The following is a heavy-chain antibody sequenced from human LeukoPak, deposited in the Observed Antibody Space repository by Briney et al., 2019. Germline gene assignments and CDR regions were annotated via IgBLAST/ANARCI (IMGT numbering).Heavy chain of an antibody. V-gene: IGHV4-59*08. CDR1: GGSISSYY. CDR2: IYYSGST. CDR3: ARRGPVTTPYYYYYMDV. Sequence: SETLSLTCTVSGGSISSYYWSWIRQPPGKGLEWIGYIYYSGSTNYNPSLKSRVTISVDTSKNQFSLKLSSVTAADTAVEYCARRGPVTTPYYYYYMDVWGKGTTVTVSS. D-gene: IGHD4-17*01. J-gene: IGHJ6*03.